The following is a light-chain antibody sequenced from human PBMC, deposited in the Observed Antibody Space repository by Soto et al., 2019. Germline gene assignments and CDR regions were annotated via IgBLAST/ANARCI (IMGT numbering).Light chain of an antibody. CDR2: AAS. CDR3: QQLNSYPFLT. CDR1: QGISSY. Sequence: DIQLTQSPSFLSASVGDRVTITCRASQGISSYLAWYQQKPGTAPKLLIYAASTLQSGVPSRLSGSGSGTEFTLTISSLQPEDFATYYCQQLNSYPFLTFGGGTKVEIK. J-gene: IGKJ4*01. V-gene: IGKV1-9*01.